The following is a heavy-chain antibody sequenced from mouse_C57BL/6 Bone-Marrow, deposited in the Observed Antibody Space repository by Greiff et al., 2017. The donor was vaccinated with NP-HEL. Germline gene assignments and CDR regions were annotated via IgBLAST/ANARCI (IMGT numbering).Heavy chain of an antibody. D-gene: IGHD2-3*01. CDR2: INPSSGYT. CDR3: AREDGYYFAWFAY. J-gene: IGHJ3*01. Sequence: VQLQQSGAELARPGASVKMSCKASGYTFTSYTMHWVKQRPGQGLEWIGYINPSSGYTKYNQKFKDKATLTADKSSSTAYMQLSSLTSEDSAVYDCAREDGYYFAWFAYWGQGTLVTVSA. CDR1: GYTFTSYT. V-gene: IGHV1-4*01.